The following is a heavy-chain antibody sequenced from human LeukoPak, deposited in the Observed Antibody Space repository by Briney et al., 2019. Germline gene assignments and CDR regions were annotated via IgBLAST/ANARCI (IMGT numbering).Heavy chain of an antibody. CDR2: IKSNDDGGTA. J-gene: IGHJ3*02. V-gene: IGHV3-15*01. CDR1: GFTFRNAW. D-gene: IGHD3-9*01. CDR3: ARQGSGMTGYYFGAFDI. Sequence: GGSLRLSCAASGFTFRNAWMNWVRQAPGKGLEWVGHIKSNDDGGTADYAAPVKGRFSISRDNSKNTLYLQMNSLRAEDTAVYYCARQGSGMTGYYFGAFDIWGQGTMVTVSS.